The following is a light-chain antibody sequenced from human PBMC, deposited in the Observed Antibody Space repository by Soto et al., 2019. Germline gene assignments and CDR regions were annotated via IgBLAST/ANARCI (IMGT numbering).Light chain of an antibody. J-gene: IGKJ1*01. V-gene: IGKV1-5*01. CDR2: DAS. CDR3: QQYNSHSRT. CDR1: QSISTW. Sequence: DIQMTQSPSTLPASVGDSVTITCRASQSISTWLAWYQQKPGKAPNLLIYDASSLASGVPSRFSGSGSGTEFTLTISSLQPDDFATFYCQQYNSHSRTCGQGTKVDIK.